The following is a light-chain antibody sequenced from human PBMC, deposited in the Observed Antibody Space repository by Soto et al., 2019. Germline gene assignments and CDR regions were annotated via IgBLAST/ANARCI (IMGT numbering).Light chain of an antibody. J-gene: IGLJ3*02. CDR3: SSYAGSNNLV. Sequence: QSALTQPPSASGSPGQSVTISCTGTSSDVGRYNYVSWYQQTPGKAPKLLIYEVTKRPSGVPDRFSGSKSGNTASLTVSGLQAEDEGDYYCSSYAGSNNLVFGGGTKVTVL. V-gene: IGLV2-8*01. CDR2: EVT. CDR1: SSDVGRYNY.